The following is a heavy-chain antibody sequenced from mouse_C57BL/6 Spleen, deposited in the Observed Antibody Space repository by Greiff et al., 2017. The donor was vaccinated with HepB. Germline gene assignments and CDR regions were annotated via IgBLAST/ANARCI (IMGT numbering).Heavy chain of an antibody. CDR3: ARSVGSSYWYFDV. CDR2: INPSSGYT. Sequence: VQLQQSGAELARPGASVKMSCKASGYTFTSYTMHWVKQRPGQGLEWIGYINPSSGYTKYNQKFKDKATLTADKSSSTAYMQLSSMASEDSAVYYWARSVGSSYWYFDVWGTGTTVTVSS. J-gene: IGHJ1*03. CDR1: GYTFTSYT. V-gene: IGHV1-4*01. D-gene: IGHD1-1*01.